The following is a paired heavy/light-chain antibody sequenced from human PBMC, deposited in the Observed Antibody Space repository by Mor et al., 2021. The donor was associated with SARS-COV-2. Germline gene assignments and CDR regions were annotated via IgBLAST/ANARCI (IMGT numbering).Light chain of an antibody. Sequence: DIQMTQSPSSLSASVGDRVTITCRASQSISSYLNWYQQKPGKAPKLLIYGASSLQSGVPSRFSGSGSGTDFTLTISTLQPEDFATYYCQQSYSTAFFGGGTKVEIK. V-gene: IGKV1-39*01. CDR2: GAS. CDR1: QSISSY. J-gene: IGKJ4*01. CDR3: QQSYSTAF.
Heavy chain of an antibody. CDR3: ARGFSTSYYDFWSGYLNWFDP. D-gene: IGHD3-3*01. CDR2: IYHSGTT. J-gene: IGHJ5*02. CDR1: GYSISSVSN. V-gene: IGHV4-38-2*02. Sequence: QVQLQESGPGLVKPSETLSLTCTVSGYSISSVSNWGWIRQPPGKGLEWIGSIYHSGTTHYNPSLKSRVTISVDTSKNHFSLKLSSVTAADTAVYYCARGFSTSYYDFWSGYLNWFDPWGQGTLVTVSS.